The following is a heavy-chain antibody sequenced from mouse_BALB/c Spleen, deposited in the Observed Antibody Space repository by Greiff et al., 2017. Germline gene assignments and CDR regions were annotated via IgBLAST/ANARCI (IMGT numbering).Heavy chain of an antibody. D-gene: IGHD1-1*01. J-gene: IGHJ2*01. Sequence: EVKLMESGGGLVQPGGSLRLSCATSGFTFTDYYMSWVRQPPGKALEWLGFIRNKANGYTTEYSASVKGRFTISRDNSQSILYLQMNTLRAEDSATYYCARDIDTTVAFDYWGQGTTLTVSS. CDR3: ARDIDTTVAFDY. CDR1: GFTFTDYY. V-gene: IGHV7-3*02. CDR2: IRNKANGYTT.